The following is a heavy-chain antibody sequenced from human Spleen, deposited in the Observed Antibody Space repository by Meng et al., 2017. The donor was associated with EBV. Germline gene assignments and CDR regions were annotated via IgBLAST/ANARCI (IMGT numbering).Heavy chain of an antibody. CDR1: GGPFTSDA. Sequence: QVQLVQSGAEVRKPGSSVKVSCKTSGGPFTSDAISWVRQAPGQGLEWIGGLIPMLGAPNYAQKFQDRVTIIADKSTSTHYMELSSLRSDDTAVYYCASESGRGYTPDYWGRGTLVTVPS. CDR3: ASESGRGYTPDY. J-gene: IGHJ4*02. D-gene: IGHD3-10*01. CDR2: LIPMLGAP. V-gene: IGHV1-69*06.